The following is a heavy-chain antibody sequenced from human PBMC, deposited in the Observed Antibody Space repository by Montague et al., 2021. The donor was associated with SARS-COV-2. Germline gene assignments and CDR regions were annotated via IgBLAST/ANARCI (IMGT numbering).Heavy chain of an antibody. V-gene: IGHV4-39*01. CDR1: GGSISSSSYY. CDR2: IYSSGST. CDR3: ARGVPLGYDFWSGYPEIGDFDY. Sequence: SETLSITCTVSGGSISSSSYYWGWIRQPPGKGLEWIGSIYSSGSTYYNPSLNSRVPISVDPSKNQFSLKLSSVTAADTAVYYCARGVPLGYDFWSGYPEIGDFDYWGQGTLVTVSS. D-gene: IGHD3-3*01. J-gene: IGHJ4*02.